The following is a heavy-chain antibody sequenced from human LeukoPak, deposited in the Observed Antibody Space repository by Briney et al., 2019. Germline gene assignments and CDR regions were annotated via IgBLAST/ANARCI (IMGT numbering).Heavy chain of an antibody. CDR3: ARDLVVPAEDYYYGMDV. CDR1: GFTFSSFG. CDR2: IWYDASNK. D-gene: IGHD2-2*01. Sequence: GGSLRLSCAASGFTFSSFGMHWVRQAPGKGLEWVAVIWYDASNKYYADSVKGRFTISRDNSKNTLYLQMNSLRAEDTAVYYCARDLVVPAEDYYYGMDVWGQGTTVTVSS. J-gene: IGHJ6*02. V-gene: IGHV3-33*01.